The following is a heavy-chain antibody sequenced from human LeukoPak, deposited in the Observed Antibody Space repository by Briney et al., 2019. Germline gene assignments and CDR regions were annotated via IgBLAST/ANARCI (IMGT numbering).Heavy chain of an antibody. J-gene: IGHJ4*02. CDR2: IIPIFGTA. CDR3: ARAPYDFWSGYDPEEAFDI. V-gene: IGHV1-69*05. D-gene: IGHD3-3*01. CDR1: GGTFSSYA. Sequence: ASVKVSCKASGGTFSSYAISWVRQAPGQGLEWMGGIIPIFGTANYAQKFQGRVTITTDESTSTAYMELSSLRSEDTAVYYCARAPYDFWSGYDPEEAFDIWGQGTLVTVSS.